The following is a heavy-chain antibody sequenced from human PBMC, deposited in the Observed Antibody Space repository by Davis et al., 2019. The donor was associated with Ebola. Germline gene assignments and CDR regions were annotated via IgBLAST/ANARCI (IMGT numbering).Heavy chain of an antibody. Sequence: PGGSLRLSCAASGVTVSSNYMSWVRQAPGKGLEWVSVIYIGGNTYYADSVKGRFTISRENAKNSLYLQMNSLRAGDTAVYYCARDLAAAPYGMDVWGKGTTVTVSS. D-gene: IGHD6-13*01. CDR3: ARDLAAAPYGMDV. J-gene: IGHJ6*04. CDR1: GVTVSSNY. V-gene: IGHV3-53*01. CDR2: IYIGGNT.